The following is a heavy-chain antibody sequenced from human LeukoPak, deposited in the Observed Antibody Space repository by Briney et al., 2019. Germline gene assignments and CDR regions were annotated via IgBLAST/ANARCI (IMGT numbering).Heavy chain of an antibody. CDR3: ARDLGGLIVVVPAASYYYYGIDV. D-gene: IGHD2-2*01. CDR2: IIPIFGTA. V-gene: IGHV1-69*01. CDR1: GGTFSSYA. J-gene: IGHJ6*02. Sequence: SVKVSCKASGGTFSSYAISWVRQAPGQGLEWMGGIIPIFGTANYAQKFQGRVTITADESTSTAYMELSSLRSEDTAVYYCARDLGGLIVVVPAASYYYYGIDVWGQGTTVTVSS.